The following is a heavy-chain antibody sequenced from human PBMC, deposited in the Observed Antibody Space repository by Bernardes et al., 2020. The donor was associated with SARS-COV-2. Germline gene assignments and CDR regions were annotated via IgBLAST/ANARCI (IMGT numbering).Heavy chain of an antibody. CDR3: ARSDSTGLLGFLGAFDI. J-gene: IGHJ3*02. CDR1: GGSITSHY. CDR2: IYYIGST. Sequence: SETLSLICTVSGGSITSHYWSWIRQPPGKGLEWIGYIYYIGSTNYNPSLKSRVTISVDTSKNQFSLKLSSVTAADTAVYYCARSDSTGLLGFLGAFDIWGQGTMVTVSS. V-gene: IGHV4-59*11. D-gene: IGHD3-10*01.